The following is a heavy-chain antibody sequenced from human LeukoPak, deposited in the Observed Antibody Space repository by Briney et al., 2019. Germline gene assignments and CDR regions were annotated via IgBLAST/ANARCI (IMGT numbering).Heavy chain of an antibody. V-gene: IGHV3-30*18. Sequence: PGGSLRLSCAASGLTFSSYAMHWVRQAPGKGLEWVAVISYDGSKKYYADSVKGRFTISRDNSKNTLYLQMNSLRTEDTAVYYCAKDFGYDSGTYATDWGQGTLVTVSS. D-gene: IGHD3-10*01. CDR1: GLTFSSYA. J-gene: IGHJ1*01. CDR3: AKDFGYDSGTYATD. CDR2: ISYDGSKK.